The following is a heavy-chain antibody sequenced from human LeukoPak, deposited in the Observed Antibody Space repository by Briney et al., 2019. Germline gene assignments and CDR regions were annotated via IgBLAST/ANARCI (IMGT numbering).Heavy chain of an antibody. CDR2: VSARGENT. Sequence: GGSLRLSCAASGFTFSSHAMSWARQAPGKGLEWVSAVSARGENTYYADSVKGRFTISRDNSKNTVYLEIDNLRAEDTAVYYCAKCMSGTGVCLNFDSWGQGILVTVSS. J-gene: IGHJ4*02. CDR1: GFTFSSHA. CDR3: AKCMSGTGVCLNFDS. D-gene: IGHD2-8*02. V-gene: IGHV3-23*01.